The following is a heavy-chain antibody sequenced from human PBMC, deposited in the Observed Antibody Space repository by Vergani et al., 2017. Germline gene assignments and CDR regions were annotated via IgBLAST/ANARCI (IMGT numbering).Heavy chain of an antibody. J-gene: IGHJ4*02. CDR3: AGLSGSYSFADN. CDR1: GHSFTSYW. D-gene: IGHD1-26*01. CDR2: IYPGDSDT. V-gene: IGHV5-51*01. Sequence: EVPLVLSGAEVKKPGESLKISCKGSGHSFTSYWIGWVRQMPGKGLVWMGTIYPGDSDTRYSPSCQGQVTISADKSISTAYLQWSSLKASDTAMYYCAGLSGSYSFADNWGQGTLVTVSS.